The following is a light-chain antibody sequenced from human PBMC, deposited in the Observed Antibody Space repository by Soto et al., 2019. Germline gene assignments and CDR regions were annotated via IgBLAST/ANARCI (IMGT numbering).Light chain of an antibody. CDR3: QQYGSSGT. J-gene: IGKJ4*02. V-gene: IGKV3-20*01. Sequence: EIVFTQSPGTLSLSPGERATLSCRASQSVSNNYLAWYQQKPGQAPRLLIYGASNRATGIPDRFNRSGSGTDFTLTIIRLEPEDFAVYFSQQYGSSGTF. CDR2: GAS. CDR1: QSVSNNY.